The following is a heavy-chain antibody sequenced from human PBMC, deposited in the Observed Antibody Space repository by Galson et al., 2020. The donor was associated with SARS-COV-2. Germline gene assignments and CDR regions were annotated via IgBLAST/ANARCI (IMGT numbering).Heavy chain of an antibody. CDR1: GFTFSSSA. Sequence: GGSLRLSCEASGFTFSSSAKHWVRNPPGTGLERVAIISYDGTTKYNSDSVKGRFTISRDISQNTLYLQMNSLRPEDTAVYYCARETDDYTASWYDYWGQGTLVTVSS. J-gene: IGHJ4*02. V-gene: IGHV3-30*04. D-gene: IGHD6-13*01. CDR3: ARETDDYTASWYDY. CDR2: ISYDGTTK.